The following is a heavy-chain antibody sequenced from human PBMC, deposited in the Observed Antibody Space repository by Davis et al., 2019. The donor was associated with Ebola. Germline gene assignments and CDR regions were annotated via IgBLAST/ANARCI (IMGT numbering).Heavy chain of an antibody. J-gene: IGHJ6*02. Sequence: PGGSLRLFCSASGFTFADYAMHWVRQAPGKGLEWVSGISWNSGSIGYADSVKGRFTISRDNAKNSLYLQMNSLRAEDTALYYCAKDIQSVGATTVYGLDVWGQGTTVTVSS. D-gene: IGHD1-26*01. CDR3: AKDIQSVGATTVYGLDV. CDR1: GFTFADYA. V-gene: IGHV3-9*01. CDR2: ISWNSGSI.